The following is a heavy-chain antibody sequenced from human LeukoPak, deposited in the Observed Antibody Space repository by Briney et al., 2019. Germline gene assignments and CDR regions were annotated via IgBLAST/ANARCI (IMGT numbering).Heavy chain of an antibody. V-gene: IGHV4-59*01. D-gene: IGHD1-26*01. Sequence: SETLSLTCTVSGGSISSYYWSWIRQPPGKGLEWIGYIYYSGSTNYNPSLKSRVTISVDTSKNQFSLKLSSVTAADTAVYYCAGDNRGSYEALDYWGQGTLVTVSS. CDR3: AGDNRGSYEALDY. CDR1: GGSISSYY. CDR2: IYYSGST. J-gene: IGHJ4*02.